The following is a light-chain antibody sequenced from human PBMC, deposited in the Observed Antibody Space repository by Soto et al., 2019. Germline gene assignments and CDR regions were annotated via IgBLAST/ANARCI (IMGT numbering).Light chain of an antibody. J-gene: IGKJ1*01. CDR2: SAS. V-gene: IGKV1-5*03. CDR3: QHSNSYSEA. Sequence: EIRMTQSPATLSVSVGERVTITCRASQTISSCLAWYQQKPGQAPKLLIYSASTLATGVPSRFSGSGSGTEFTLTISSLQPDDFATYYCQHSNSYSEAFGQGTKVDIK. CDR1: QTISSC.